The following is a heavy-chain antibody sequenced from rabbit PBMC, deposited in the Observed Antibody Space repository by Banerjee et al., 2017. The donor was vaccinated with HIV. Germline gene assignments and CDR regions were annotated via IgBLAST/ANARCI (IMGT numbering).Heavy chain of an antibody. V-gene: IGHV1S40*01. CDR2: IDAGSSGST. CDR1: GFDLSSSYW. D-gene: IGHD4-1*01. CDR3: ARDRGDWGYYFTL. J-gene: IGHJ4*01. Sequence: QSLEESGGDLVKPGASLTLTCTASGFDLSSSYWICWVRQAPGKGLEWIACIDAGSSGSTWYASWAKGRFTISKTSSTTVTLQMTSLTAADTATYFCARDRGDWGYYFTLWGQGTLVTVS.